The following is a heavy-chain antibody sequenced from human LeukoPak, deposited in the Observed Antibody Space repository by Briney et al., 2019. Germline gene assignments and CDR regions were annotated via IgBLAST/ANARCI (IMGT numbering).Heavy chain of an antibody. D-gene: IGHD2-15*01. V-gene: IGHV4-59*01. CDR2: IFHSGST. CDR1: GDSISGYY. CDR3: VGRAARYFDY. Sequence: PSETLSLTCIVSGDSISGYYWSWIRQPPGKGLEWIGHIFHSGSTNYNASLKSRVAISVDTSKNQFSLSLNSVTAADTAVYYCVGRAARYFDYWGQGILVTVSS. J-gene: IGHJ4*02.